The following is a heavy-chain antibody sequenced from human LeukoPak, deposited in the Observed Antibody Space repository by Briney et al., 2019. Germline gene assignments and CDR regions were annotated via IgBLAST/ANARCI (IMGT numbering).Heavy chain of an antibody. CDR1: GFTFSSYA. CDR2: INGSGGST. V-gene: IGHV3-23*01. D-gene: IGHD6-13*01. J-gene: IGHJ4*02. Sequence: GGSLRLSCAASGFTFSSYAMSWVRQAPGKGLEWVSDINGSGGSTYYADSVKGRFTISRDNSKNTLYLQMNSLRAEDTAVYYCAKSAAEAGRTYFDSWGQGTLVTVSS. CDR3: AKSAAEAGRTYFDS.